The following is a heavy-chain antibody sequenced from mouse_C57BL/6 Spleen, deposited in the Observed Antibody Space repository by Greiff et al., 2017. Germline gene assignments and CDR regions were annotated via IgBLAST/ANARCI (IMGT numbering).Heavy chain of an antibody. CDR3: ARGGYEYYFDY. V-gene: IGHV5-16*01. CDR2: INFDGSST. Sequence: EVMLVESEGGLVQPGSSMKLSCTASGFTFSDYYMAWVRQVPEKGLEWVANINFDGSSTYYLDSLKSRFIISRDNAKNILYLQMSSLKSEDTATYYCARGGYEYYFDYWGQGTTLTVSS. CDR1: GFTFSDYY. D-gene: IGHD2-10*02. J-gene: IGHJ2*01.